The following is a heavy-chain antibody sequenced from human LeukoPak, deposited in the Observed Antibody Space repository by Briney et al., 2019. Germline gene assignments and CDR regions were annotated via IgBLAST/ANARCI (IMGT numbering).Heavy chain of an antibody. Sequence: GGSLRLSCAASGFSFSSYEMNWVRQAPGKGLEWVSYIGSTTNSIYYADSVKGRFTISRDNAKNSLYLQMNSLRAEDTGVYYCARDYWVANLYWGAFDIRGQGTMVTVSS. CDR2: IGSTTNSI. CDR1: GFSFSSYE. V-gene: IGHV3-48*03. J-gene: IGHJ3*02. CDR3: ARDYWVANLYWGAFDI. D-gene: IGHD7-27*01.